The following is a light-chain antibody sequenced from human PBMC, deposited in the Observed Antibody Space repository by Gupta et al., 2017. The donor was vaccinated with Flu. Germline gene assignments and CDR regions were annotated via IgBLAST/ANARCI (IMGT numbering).Light chain of an antibody. V-gene: IGKV1-8*01. J-gene: IGKJ1*01. Sequence: PSSLSASTGDRVTIACRATQDISTYLAWYQQKPGNAPKLLIYGASTLQSGVPSRFSGSGSGTDFTLTISSLQSEDFATYYCQHYYNYPRTFGQGTKVEIK. CDR3: QHYYNYPRT. CDR1: QDISTY. CDR2: GAS.